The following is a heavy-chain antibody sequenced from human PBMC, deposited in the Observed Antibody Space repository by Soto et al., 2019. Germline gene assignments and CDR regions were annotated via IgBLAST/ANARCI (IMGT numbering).Heavy chain of an antibody. Sequence: GESLKISCKGSGCSFTSYWIGWVRQMPGKGLEWMGIIYPGDSDTRYSPSFQGQVTISADKSISTAYLQWSSLKASDTAMYYCARCGSGSDCASGYYYYYMDCWGTGTTVNVSS. CDR3: ARCGSGSDCASGYYYYYMDC. V-gene: IGHV5-51*01. D-gene: IGHD3-10*01. CDR1: GCSFTSYW. J-gene: IGHJ6*03. CDR2: IYPGDSDT.